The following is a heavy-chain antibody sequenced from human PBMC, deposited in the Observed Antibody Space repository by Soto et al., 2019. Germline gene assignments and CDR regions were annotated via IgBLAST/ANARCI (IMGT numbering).Heavy chain of an antibody. D-gene: IGHD3-10*01. CDR1: GFTFSSYS. CDR2: ISSSSSYI. Sequence: GGSLRLSCAASGFTFSSYSMNWVRQAPGKGLEWVSSISSSSSYIYYADSVKGRFTISRDNAKNSLYLQMNSLRAEDTAVYYCARETYYYGSGSYSIIDYWGQGTLVTVSS. J-gene: IGHJ4*02. CDR3: ARETYYYGSGSYSIIDY. V-gene: IGHV3-21*01.